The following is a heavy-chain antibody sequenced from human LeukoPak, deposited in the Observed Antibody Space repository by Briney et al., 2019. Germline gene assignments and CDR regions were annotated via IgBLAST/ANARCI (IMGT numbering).Heavy chain of an antibody. V-gene: IGHV4-39*01. D-gene: IGHD6-19*01. Sequence: PSETLSLTCTVSGGSISSSSYYWGWIRQPPGKGLEWIGSIYYSGSTYYNPSLKSRVTISVDTSKNQFSLKLSSVTAADTAVYYCARPLGAVAGTNWFDPWGQGTLVTVSS. CDR2: IYYSGST. CDR1: GGSISSSSYY. J-gene: IGHJ5*02. CDR3: ARPLGAVAGTNWFDP.